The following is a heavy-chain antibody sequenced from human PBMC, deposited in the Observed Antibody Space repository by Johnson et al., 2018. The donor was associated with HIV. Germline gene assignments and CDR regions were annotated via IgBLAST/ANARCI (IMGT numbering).Heavy chain of an antibody. D-gene: IGHD6-19*01. CDR2: INWNGGST. J-gene: IGHJ3*02. V-gene: IGHV3-20*04. Sequence: VQLVESGGGVVRPGGSLRLSCAASGFTFDDYGMSWVRQAPGKGLEWVSGINWNGGSTGYADSVKGRFTISRDNAKNSLYLQMNSLRAEDTALYYWARDPPGATGIPVAEDAFDIGCQVTMVTVSS. CDR3: ARDPPGATGIPVAEDAFDI. CDR1: GFTFDDYG.